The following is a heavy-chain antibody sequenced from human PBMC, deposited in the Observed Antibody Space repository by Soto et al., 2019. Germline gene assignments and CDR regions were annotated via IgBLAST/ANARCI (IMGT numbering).Heavy chain of an antibody. CDR1: GYTFISYG. CDR3: ARDLEGMAVTGWYYVDY. J-gene: IGHJ4*02. CDR2: VSAYNGNT. D-gene: IGHD6-19*01. Sequence: QVQLLQSGAEVKKPVASVKISCKASGYTFISYGISWVRQAPGQGLEWMGWVSAYNGNTNYAHKFQGRVTMSTDTATHTAYMELSSLRSDDMAVYYCARDLEGMAVTGWYYVDYWGQGTLVNVAS. V-gene: IGHV1-18*03.